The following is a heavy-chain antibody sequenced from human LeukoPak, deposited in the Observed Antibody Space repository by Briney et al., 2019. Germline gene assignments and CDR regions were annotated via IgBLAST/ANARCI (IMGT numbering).Heavy chain of an antibody. CDR3: ARFAAYDSSAMGDY. CDR1: GGTFSSYA. D-gene: IGHD3-22*01. J-gene: IGHJ4*02. V-gene: IGHV1-69*13. Sequence: ASVKVSCKASGGTFSSYAISWVRQAPGQGLEWMGGIIPIFGTANYAQKFQGRVTITADESTSTAYMELSSLRSEDTAVYYCARFAAYDSSAMGDYWGQGTLVTVSS. CDR2: IIPIFGTA.